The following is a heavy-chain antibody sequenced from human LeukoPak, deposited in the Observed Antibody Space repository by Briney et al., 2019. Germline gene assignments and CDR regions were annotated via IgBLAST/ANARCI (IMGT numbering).Heavy chain of an antibody. CDR2: ISSSGSTI. V-gene: IGHV3-48*04. CDR3: AREGTRRGNDAFDI. Sequence: PGGSLRLSCAASGFTFSSYGMHWVRQAPGKGLEWVSYISSSGSTIYYADSVKGRFTSSRDNANNLLYLQMNSLRAEDTAVYYCAREGTRRGNDAFDIWGQGTMVTVSS. CDR1: GFTFSSYG. J-gene: IGHJ3*02. D-gene: IGHD3-10*01.